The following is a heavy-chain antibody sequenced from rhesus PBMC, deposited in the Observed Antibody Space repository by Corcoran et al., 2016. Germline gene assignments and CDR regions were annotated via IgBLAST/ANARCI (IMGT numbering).Heavy chain of an antibody. J-gene: IGHJ4*01. CDR3: ARGGGSSPFDY. CDR1: GFSLSTSGMG. V-gene: IGHV2S1*01. CDR2: LYCDDDK. D-gene: IGHD4-29*01. Sequence: QVTLKESGPALVKPTQTLTLTCTFSGFSLSTSGMGVGWICQPPGKALEWLASLYCDDDKYYSTSLKNRLTNSKDTSTTQVVLKMTNMDPVDTATYYWARGGGSSPFDYWGQGVLVTVSS.